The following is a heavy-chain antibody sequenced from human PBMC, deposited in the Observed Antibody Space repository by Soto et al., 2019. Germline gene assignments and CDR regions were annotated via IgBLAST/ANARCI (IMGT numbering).Heavy chain of an antibody. D-gene: IGHD3-10*01. CDR1: GFTFSSYG. V-gene: IGHV3-33*01. J-gene: IGHJ6*02. CDR2: IWYDGSNK. Sequence: GGSLRLSCAASGFTFSSYGMHWVRQAPGKGLEWVAVIWYDGSNKYYADSVKGRFTISRDNSKNTLYLQMNSLRAEDTAVYYCARDTARAMVRIYYGMDVWGQGSTVTVSS. CDR3: ARDTARAMVRIYYGMDV.